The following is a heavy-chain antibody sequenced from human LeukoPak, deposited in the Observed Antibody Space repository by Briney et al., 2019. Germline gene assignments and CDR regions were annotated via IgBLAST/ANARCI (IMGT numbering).Heavy chain of an antibody. Sequence: GASVKVSCKASGYTFTSYGISWVRQAPGQGLEWMGWISAYNGNTNYAQKLQGRVTMTTDTSTSTAYMELRSLRSDDTAAYYCARGPYYYGSGSYCYFDYWGQGTLVTVSS. V-gene: IGHV1-18*01. J-gene: IGHJ4*02. CDR1: GYTFTSYG. D-gene: IGHD3-10*01. CDR3: ARGPYYYGSGSYCYFDY. CDR2: ISAYNGNT.